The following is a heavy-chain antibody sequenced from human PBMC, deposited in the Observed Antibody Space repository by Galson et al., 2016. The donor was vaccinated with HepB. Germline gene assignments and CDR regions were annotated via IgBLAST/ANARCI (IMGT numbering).Heavy chain of an antibody. CDR1: GFTVSSNY. D-gene: IGHD3-10*01. V-gene: IGHV3-53*01. CDR3: ARDRDGTGSYLMSNC. J-gene: IGHJ4*02. Sequence: SLRLSCAASGFTVSSNYMSWVCQAPGKGLEWVSVIYSGGSTYYADSVKGRFTISRDNSKNTLYLQMNSLRDEDTAVYYCARDRDGTGSYLMSNCWGQGTLVTVSS. CDR2: IYSGGST.